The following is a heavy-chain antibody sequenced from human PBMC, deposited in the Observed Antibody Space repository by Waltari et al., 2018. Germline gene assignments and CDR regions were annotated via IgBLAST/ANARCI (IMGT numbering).Heavy chain of an antibody. D-gene: IGHD3-3*01. CDR2: IYYSGGT. V-gene: IGHV4-31*03. CDR1: GGSISSGGYY. Sequence: QVQLQESGPGLVKPSQTLSLTCTVSGGSISSGGYYWSWIRQHPGEGREWIGYIYYSGGTSYNPDLRRRVTLSVDTSTNQFSLKLRSVTAADTAVYYCARGLSGYDFWSGYSEGYYGMDVWGQGTTVTVS. CDR3: ARGLSGYDFWSGYSEGYYGMDV. J-gene: IGHJ6*02.